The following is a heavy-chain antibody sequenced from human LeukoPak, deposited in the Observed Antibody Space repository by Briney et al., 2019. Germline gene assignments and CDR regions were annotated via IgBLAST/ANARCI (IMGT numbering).Heavy chain of an antibody. Sequence: PSETLSLTCAVYGGSFSGYYWSWIRQPPGKGLEWIGEINHSGSTNYNPSLKSRVTISVDTSKNHFSLNLRSVTAADTAVYYWARRSYNSPFRYWGQGTPVTVSS. V-gene: IGHV4-34*01. D-gene: IGHD5-24*01. CDR1: GGSFSGYY. CDR3: ARRSYNSPFRY. J-gene: IGHJ4*02. CDR2: INHSGST.